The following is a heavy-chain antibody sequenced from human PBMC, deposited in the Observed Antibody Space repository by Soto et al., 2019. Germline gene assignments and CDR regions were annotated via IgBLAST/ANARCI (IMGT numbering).Heavy chain of an antibody. V-gene: IGHV1-69*08. CDR3: ARDKVYCSGASCPDFDY. D-gene: IGHD2-15*01. J-gene: IGHJ4*02. Sequence: QVQLVQSGAEVKKPGSSVKVSCKASGGTLSSYTFSWVRQAPGQGLEWMGRIIPNLGITNYAQKFQGRITMIVDKSTSTAYMELSSLRSEDTAVYYCARDKVYCSGASCPDFDYWGQGTLVTVSS. CDR1: GGTLSSYT. CDR2: IIPNLGIT.